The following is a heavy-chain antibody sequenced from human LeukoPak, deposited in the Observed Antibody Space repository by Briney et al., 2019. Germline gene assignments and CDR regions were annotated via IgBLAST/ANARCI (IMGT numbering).Heavy chain of an antibody. D-gene: IGHD2-2*01. CDR3: ARRLTQYDCFDP. Sequence: SQTLSLTCAISGDSVSSNSVTWDWIRQSPSRGLGWLGRTYYRSTWYNDYAVSVRGRITVNPDTSKNQFSLHLNSVTPEDTAVYYCARRLTQYDCFDPWGQGILVTVSS. CDR2: TYYRSTWYN. V-gene: IGHV6-1*01. CDR1: GDSVSSNSVT. J-gene: IGHJ5*02.